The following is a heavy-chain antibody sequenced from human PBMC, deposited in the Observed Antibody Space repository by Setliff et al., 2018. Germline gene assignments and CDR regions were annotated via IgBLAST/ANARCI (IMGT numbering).Heavy chain of an antibody. Sequence: GGSLRLSCGAAGFTFGGYGMHWVRQAPGKGLEWVAFIRFDGSNKYYADSVKGRFTISRDNSKNTLYLQMNSLTPEDTALYYCAKDSSWYLDYWGQGTLVTVSS. CDR2: IRFDGSNK. J-gene: IGHJ4*02. D-gene: IGHD6-13*01. CDR1: GFTFGGYG. V-gene: IGHV3-30*02. CDR3: AKDSSWYLDY.